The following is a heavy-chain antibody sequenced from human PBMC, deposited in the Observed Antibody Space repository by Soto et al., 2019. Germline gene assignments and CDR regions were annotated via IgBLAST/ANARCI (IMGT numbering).Heavy chain of an antibody. J-gene: IGHJ4*02. CDR3: AKDDSAYCSSTSCYEGYYFDY. V-gene: IGHV3-23*01. CDR2: ISGSGGST. D-gene: IGHD2-2*01. Sequence: GGSLRLSCAASGFTFSSYAMSWVRQAPGKGLEWVSAISGSGGSTYYADSVKGRFTISRDNSKNTLYLQMNSLRAEDTAVYYCAKDDSAYCSSTSCYEGYYFDYWGQGTLVTVSS. CDR1: GFTFSSYA.